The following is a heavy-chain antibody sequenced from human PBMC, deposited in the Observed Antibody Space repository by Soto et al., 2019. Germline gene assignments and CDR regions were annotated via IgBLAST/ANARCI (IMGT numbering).Heavy chain of an antibody. CDR1: GYTFTSYY. CDR2: INPSGGST. CDR3: ARDGSRIGYCTNGVCSNWFDP. D-gene: IGHD2-8*01. V-gene: IGHV1-46*01. Sequence: GASVKVSCKASGYTFTSYYMHCVRQAPGQGLEWMGIINPSGGSTSYAQKFQGRVTMTRDTSTSTVYMELSSLRSEDTAVYYCARDGSRIGYCTNGVCSNWFDPWGQGTLVTVSS. J-gene: IGHJ5*02.